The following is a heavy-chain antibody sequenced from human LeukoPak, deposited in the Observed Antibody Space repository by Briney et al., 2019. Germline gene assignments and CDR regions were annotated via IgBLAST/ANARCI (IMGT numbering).Heavy chain of an antibody. J-gene: IGHJ4*02. D-gene: IGHD2-2*01. V-gene: IGHV3-48*04. CDR1: GFTFSSYN. Sequence: GGSLRLSCAASGFTFSSYNMNWVRQAPGKGLEWVSYISSSSSTIYYADSVKGRFTISRDNTKNSLYLQMNSLRAEDTAVYYCARAALHARIVVVPAARRRDYFDYWGQGTLVTVSS. CDR3: ARAALHARIVVVPAARRRDYFDY. CDR2: ISSSSSTI.